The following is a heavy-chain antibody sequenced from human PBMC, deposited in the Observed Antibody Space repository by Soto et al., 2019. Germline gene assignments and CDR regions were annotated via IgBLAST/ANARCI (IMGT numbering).Heavy chain of an antibody. Sequence: PGGSLRLSCAASGFTFSDYAMHWVRQAPGKGLEWVTVISFDGKNKYYAGSVKGRFTISRDDSKNTLYLQMNSLRTEDTAVYYCAREILPPYCSPACSPYFDYWGQGALLTVS. CDR3: AREILPPYCSPACSPYFDY. D-gene: IGHD2-15*01. CDR2: ISFDGKNK. J-gene: IGHJ4*02. V-gene: IGHV3-30*04. CDR1: GFTFSDYA.